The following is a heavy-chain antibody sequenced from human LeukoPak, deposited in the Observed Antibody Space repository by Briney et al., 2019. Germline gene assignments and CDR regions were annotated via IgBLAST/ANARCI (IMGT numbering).Heavy chain of an antibody. V-gene: IGHV3-74*01. CDR1: GLTLSGYW. J-gene: IGHJ4*02. CDR2: NGDASST. CDR3: ARARGNTYGYFEY. Sequence: PGGSLRLSCAASGLTLSGYWMHWVRQAPGKGLVWVSRNGDASSTSYVDSVKGRFTISRDNAKSTLYLQMNSLRVEDTAVYYCARARGNTYGYFEYWGQGTLVTVSS. D-gene: IGHD5-18*01.